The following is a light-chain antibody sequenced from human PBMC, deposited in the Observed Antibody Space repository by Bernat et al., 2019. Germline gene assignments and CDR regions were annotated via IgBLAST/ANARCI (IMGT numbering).Light chain of an antibody. CDR3: HVWDSDSHHVI. J-gene: IGLJ2*01. CDR2: YDS. Sequence: SYVLTQPPSVSVAPGKTAGITCGGNNIESKSVHWYQQESGQAPVLVINYDSDRPSGIPERFSGSNSGNTATLTISRVEAGDEADYYCHVWDSDSHHVIFGGGTKLTVL. CDR1: NIESKS. V-gene: IGLV3-21*04.